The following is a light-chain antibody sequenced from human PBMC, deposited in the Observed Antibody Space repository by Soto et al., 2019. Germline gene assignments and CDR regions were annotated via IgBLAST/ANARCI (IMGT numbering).Light chain of an antibody. CDR3: SSYTSSSTLVV. CDR2: GVS. CDR1: SSDVGGYNY. Sequence: QSALTQPASVSGSPGQSITISCTGTSSDVGGYNYVSWYQQHPGKAPKLMIYGVSNRPSGVPNRFSGSKSGNTASLTISGLQAEDQADYYCSSYTSSSTLVVFGGGTKVTVL. V-gene: IGLV2-14*01. J-gene: IGLJ2*01.